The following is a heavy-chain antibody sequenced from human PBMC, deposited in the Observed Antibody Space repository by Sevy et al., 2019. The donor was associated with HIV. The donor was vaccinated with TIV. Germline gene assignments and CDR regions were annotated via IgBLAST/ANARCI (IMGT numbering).Heavy chain of an antibody. Sequence: ASVKVSCESSGYTCTNYGISWVRRAPRQGLEWIGWVSAYNGNTNYAQKLQGRVTMTTDTSTSTAYMELRSLRSDDTAVYYCARDSIPMVQGVIITPYYYGMDVWGQGTTVTVSS. V-gene: IGHV1-18*01. J-gene: IGHJ6*02. CDR3: ARDSIPMVQGVIITPYYYGMDV. CDR1: GYTCTNYG. CDR2: VSAYNGNT. D-gene: IGHD3-10*01.